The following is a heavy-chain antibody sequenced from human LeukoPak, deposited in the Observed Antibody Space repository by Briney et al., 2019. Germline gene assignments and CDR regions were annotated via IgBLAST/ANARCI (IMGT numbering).Heavy chain of an antibody. CDR3: ARLVGGIAAAGHYFDY. CDR1: GYSFTSYW. D-gene: IGHD6-13*01. Sequence: GASLKISCKGSGYSFTSYWIGWVRRMPGKGLERMGIIYPGDSDTRYSPSFQGQVTISADKSISTAYLQWSSLKASDTAMYYCARLVGGIAAAGHYFDYWGQGTLVTVSS. V-gene: IGHV5-51*01. CDR2: IYPGDSDT. J-gene: IGHJ4*02.